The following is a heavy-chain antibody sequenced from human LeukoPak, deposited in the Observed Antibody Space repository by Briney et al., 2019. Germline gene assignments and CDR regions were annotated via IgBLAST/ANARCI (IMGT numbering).Heavy chain of an antibody. J-gene: IGHJ4*02. CDR2: IYYSGST. Sequence: SETLSLTCTVSSGSISSYYWSWIRQPPGKGLEWIGYIYYSGSTNYNPYLKSRVTISVDTSKDQFSLKLSSVTAADTAVYYCARHDNGTYYRCFDYWGQGTLVTVSS. CDR3: ARHDNGTYYRCFDY. D-gene: IGHD1-26*01. V-gene: IGHV4-59*08. CDR1: SGSISSYY.